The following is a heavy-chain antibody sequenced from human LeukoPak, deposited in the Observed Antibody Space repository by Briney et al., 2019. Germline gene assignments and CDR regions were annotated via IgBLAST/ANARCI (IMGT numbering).Heavy chain of an antibody. CDR1: GGSISSGSYY. Sequence: PSQTLSLTCTVSGGSISSGSYYWSWIRQPAGKGLEWIGRIYTSGSTNYNPSLKSRVTISVDTSKNQFSLKLSSVTAADTAVYYCARVQGPDFWSGYPTDYYYYMDVWGKGTTVTVSS. V-gene: IGHV4-61*02. CDR3: ARVQGPDFWSGYPTDYYYYMDV. J-gene: IGHJ6*03. D-gene: IGHD3-3*01. CDR2: IYTSGST.